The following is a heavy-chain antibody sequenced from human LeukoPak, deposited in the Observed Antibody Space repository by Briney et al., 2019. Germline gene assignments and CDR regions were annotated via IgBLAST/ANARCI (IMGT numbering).Heavy chain of an antibody. CDR2: IYSGGST. V-gene: IGHV3-53*05. CDR3: ARDFPLAADDAFDI. CDR1: GLTVSSNY. D-gene: IGHD6-13*01. Sequence: PGGSLRLSCAASGLTVSSNYMSWVRQAPGKGLEWVSLIYSGGSTYYADSVKGRFTISRDNSKNTLYLQMNSLRAEDTAVYYCARDFPLAADDAFDIWGQGTMVTVSS. J-gene: IGHJ3*02.